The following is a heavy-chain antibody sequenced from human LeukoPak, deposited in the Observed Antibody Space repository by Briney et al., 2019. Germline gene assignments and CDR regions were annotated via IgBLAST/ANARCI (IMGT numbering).Heavy chain of an antibody. CDR2: IIPNTGGT. J-gene: IGHJ2*01. CDR3: ARGSPSYAQWHFDL. D-gene: IGHD2/OR15-2a*01. Sequence: ASVKVSCKASGYTITDYYLHWVRQAPGQGLEWMGWIIPNTGGTNYAQKFQDWVTMSSDTSISTAYMELSSLRSDDTAVYHCARGSPSYAQWHFDLWGRGTLVTVSS. CDR1: GYTITDYY. V-gene: IGHV1-2*04.